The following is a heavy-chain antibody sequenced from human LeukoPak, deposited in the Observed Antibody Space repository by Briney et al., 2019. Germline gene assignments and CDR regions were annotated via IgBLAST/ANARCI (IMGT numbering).Heavy chain of an antibody. CDR3: ARERATIFGVVIIAYGMDV. V-gene: IGHV4-61*02. CDR2: IYTSGST. J-gene: IGHJ6*02. CDR1: GGSISSGSYY. Sequence: PSETLSLTCTVSGGSISSGSYYWSWIRQPAGKGLEWIGRIYTSGSTNYNPSLKSRVTILVDTSKNQFSLKLSSVTAADTAVYYCARERATIFGVVIIAYGMDVWGQGTTVTVSS. D-gene: IGHD3-3*01.